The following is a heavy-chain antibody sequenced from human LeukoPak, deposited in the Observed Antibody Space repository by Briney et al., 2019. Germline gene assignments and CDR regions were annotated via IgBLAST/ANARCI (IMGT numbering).Heavy chain of an antibody. V-gene: IGHV4-31*03. Sequence: PSQTLSLTCTVSGGSISSGTYYWSWIRQQPGTGLEWIVYIYYSGSTYYNPSLKSRVTISVDTSKNQFSLKLSSVTATDTAVYYCAKLVGPSPYYFDYWGQGTLVTVSS. CDR3: AKLVGPSPYYFDY. D-gene: IGHD1-26*01. J-gene: IGHJ4*02. CDR2: IYYSGST. CDR1: GGSISSGTYY.